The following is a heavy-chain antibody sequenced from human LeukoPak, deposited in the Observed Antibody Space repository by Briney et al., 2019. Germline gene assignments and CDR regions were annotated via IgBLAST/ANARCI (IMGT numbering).Heavy chain of an antibody. CDR2: SRSGSTI. Sequence: SRSGSTIYYADSVKGRFTISRDNAKNSLYLQKNSLRAEDTAVYYCARRVIVVGLDYWGQGTLVTVSS. CDR3: ARRVIVVGLDY. J-gene: IGHJ4*02. V-gene: IGHV3-48*03. D-gene: IGHD3-22*01.